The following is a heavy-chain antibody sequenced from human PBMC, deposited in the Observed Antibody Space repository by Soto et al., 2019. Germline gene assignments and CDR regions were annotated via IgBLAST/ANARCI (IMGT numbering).Heavy chain of an antibody. CDR1: GFTFSSYG. V-gene: IGHV3-33*06. D-gene: IGHD4-17*01. CDR3: AKDYGDWTGLYYYGMDV. CDR2: IWYNGSDK. J-gene: IGHJ6*02. Sequence: QVQLVESGGGVVQPGRSLRLSCAASGFTFSSYGMHWVRQAPGKGLEWVAVIWYNGSDKKYVDSVKGRFTISRDNSEKTLYLQMNSLRAEDTAVYYCAKDYGDWTGLYYYGMDVWGQGTTVTVSS.